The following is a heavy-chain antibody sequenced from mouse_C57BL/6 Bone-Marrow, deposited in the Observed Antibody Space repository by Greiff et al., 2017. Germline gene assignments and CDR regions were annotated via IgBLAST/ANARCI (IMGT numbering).Heavy chain of an antibody. CDR3: ARDPITTVVKGFAY. Sequence: DVKLQQSGGGLVKPGGSLKLSCAASGFTFSSYAMSWVRQTPEKRLEWVATIRDGGSYTYYPDNVKGRFTISRDNAKNNLYLQMSHLKSEDTAMYYSARDPITTVVKGFAYWGQGTLVTVSA. D-gene: IGHD1-1*01. V-gene: IGHV5-4*01. CDR1: GFTFSSYA. J-gene: IGHJ3*01. CDR2: IRDGGSYT.